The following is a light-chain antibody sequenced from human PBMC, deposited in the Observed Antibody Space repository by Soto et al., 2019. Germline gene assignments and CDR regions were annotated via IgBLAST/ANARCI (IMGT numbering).Light chain of an antibody. CDR1: SGHSSYA. CDR3: QTWGTGTWV. J-gene: IGLJ3*02. Sequence: QPVLTQSPSASASLGASVKLTCTLSSGHSSYAIAWHQQQPEKGPRYLMKLNSDGSHSKGDGIPDRFSGSSSGAERYLTISGLQSEDESDYSCQTWGTGTWVVGEGTKLTVL. CDR2: LNSDGSH. V-gene: IGLV4-69*01.